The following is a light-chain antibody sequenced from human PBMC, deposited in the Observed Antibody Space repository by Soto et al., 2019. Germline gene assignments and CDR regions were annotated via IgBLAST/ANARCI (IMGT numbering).Light chain of an antibody. CDR3: QQTYITPFT. V-gene: IGKV1-39*01. J-gene: IGKJ5*01. CDR1: QSITDY. CDR2: AAS. Sequence: DIQMTQSPSSLSASVGDRVTITYRASQSITDYLNWYQQKPGKAPKLLIYAASSLQSGVPSRFSASGSGTDFTLTISRLQPEDFATYFCQQTYITPFTFGQGTRLEIK.